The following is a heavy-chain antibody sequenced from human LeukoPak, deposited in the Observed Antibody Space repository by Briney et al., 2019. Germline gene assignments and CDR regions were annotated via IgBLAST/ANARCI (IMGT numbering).Heavy chain of an antibody. D-gene: IGHD5-24*01. J-gene: IGHJ4*02. CDR2: IRSDGIST. CDR1: GFTFSNYW. Sequence: GGSLRLSCAASGFTFSNYWMHWVRQAPGKGLVWVSRIRSDGISTNYADSVKGRFTISRDNAKNMLYLQMNSLRAEDTAVYYCVRDAWMATTPLDYWGQGTVVSVS. CDR3: VRDAWMATTPLDY. V-gene: IGHV3-74*01.